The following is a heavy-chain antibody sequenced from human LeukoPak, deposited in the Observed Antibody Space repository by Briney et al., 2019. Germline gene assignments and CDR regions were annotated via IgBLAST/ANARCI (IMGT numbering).Heavy chain of an antibody. J-gene: IGHJ4*02. CDR1: GYRFTSCW. Sequence: GGSLEISCKGSGYRFTSCWIGWVRPMPGKGLEWMGIIYPGDSDTRYSPSFQGQVTISADKSISTAYLQWSSLKASDTAMYYCARQWLASRGLGYWGQGTLVTVSS. V-gene: IGHV5-51*01. CDR3: ARQWLASRGLGY. CDR2: IYPGDSDT. D-gene: IGHD6-19*01.